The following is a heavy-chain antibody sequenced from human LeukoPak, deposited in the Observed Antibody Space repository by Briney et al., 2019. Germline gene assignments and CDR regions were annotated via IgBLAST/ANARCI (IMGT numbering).Heavy chain of an antibody. CDR3: ARGPDVDGYIHAPFAS. V-gene: IGHV3-53*01. D-gene: IGHD5-24*01. Sequence: PGGSLRLSCVASGFILSRYYMSWVRQTPGKGLEWVALSYSGGSTYYADSVKGRFTISRDNSKKMLFLQMNSLRADDTGVYYCARGPDVDGYIHAPFASWGQGTLVTVSS. CDR1: GFILSRYY. J-gene: IGHJ4*02. CDR2: SYSGGST.